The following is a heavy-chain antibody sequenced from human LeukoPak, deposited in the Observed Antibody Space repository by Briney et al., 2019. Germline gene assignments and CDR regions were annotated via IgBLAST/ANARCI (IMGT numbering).Heavy chain of an antibody. CDR1: GFTFSSYG. Sequence: GGSLRLSCAASGFTFSSYGMHWVRQAPGKGLEWVSYMSRSGDTMYYTDSVKGRFTISRDNAKNSLYLQMNSLRAEDTAIYYCARSGYDIIFDYWGQGTLVTVSS. CDR3: ARSGYDIIFDY. D-gene: IGHD5-12*01. CDR2: MSRSGDTM. J-gene: IGHJ4*02. V-gene: IGHV3-48*04.